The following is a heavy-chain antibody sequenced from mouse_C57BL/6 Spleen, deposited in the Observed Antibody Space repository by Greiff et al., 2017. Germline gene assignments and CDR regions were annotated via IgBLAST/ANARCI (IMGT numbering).Heavy chain of an antibody. J-gene: IGHJ4*01. D-gene: IGHD1-1*01. Sequence: QVQLQQSGAELVKPGASVKISCKASGYAFSSYWMNWVKQRPGKGLEWIGQIYPGDGDTNYNGKFKGKATLTADKSSSTAYMQLSSLTSEDAAVYFCATPSYGSVLDYWGQGTSVTVSS. CDR3: ATPSYGSVLDY. V-gene: IGHV1-80*01. CDR2: IYPGDGDT. CDR1: GYAFSSYW.